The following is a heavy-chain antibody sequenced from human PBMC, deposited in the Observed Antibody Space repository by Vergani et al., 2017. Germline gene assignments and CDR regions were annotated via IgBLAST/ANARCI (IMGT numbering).Heavy chain of an antibody. CDR3: ARSGQIVVVPAATPPGYYYYYMDV. Sequence: QVQLQQWGAGLLKPSETLSLTCAVYGGSFSGYYWSWIRQPPGKGLEWIGEINHSGSTNYNPSLKSRVTISVDTSKNQFSLKLSSVTAADTAVYYCARSGQIVVVPAATPPGYYYYYMDVWGKGTTVTVSS. D-gene: IGHD2-2*01. CDR1: GGSFSGYY. J-gene: IGHJ6*03. CDR2: INHSGST. V-gene: IGHV4-34*01.